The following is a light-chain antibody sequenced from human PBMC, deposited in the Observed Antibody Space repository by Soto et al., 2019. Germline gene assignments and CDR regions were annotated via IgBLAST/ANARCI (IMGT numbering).Light chain of an antibody. J-gene: IGKJ5*01. CDR1: QSISTY. Sequence: DIQLTQSPSPLSASVGDRVAITCLASQSISTYLNWYQQKPGKAPKVLIYAASNLQSGVPPRFSGSGSGTDFTLTISSLQPEDVATYFCQQSYRTPITFRQGTRLGIK. CDR2: AAS. V-gene: IGKV1-39*01. CDR3: QQSYRTPIT.